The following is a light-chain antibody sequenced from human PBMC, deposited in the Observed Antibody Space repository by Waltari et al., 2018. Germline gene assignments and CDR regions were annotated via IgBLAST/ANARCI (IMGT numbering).Light chain of an antibody. J-gene: IGLJ3*02. CDR1: ILSTHS. CDR2: TDT. V-gene: IGLV3-25*03. Sequence: SYELTQPPSVSVSPGTTARLTCSGDILSTHSAFWYPHKPAQAPVVLIRTDTERPSGIPERFSGSSSGATVTLTISGVQAEDEGDYYCQSADNTGTYWLFGGGTKVTVL. CDR3: QSADNTGTYWL.